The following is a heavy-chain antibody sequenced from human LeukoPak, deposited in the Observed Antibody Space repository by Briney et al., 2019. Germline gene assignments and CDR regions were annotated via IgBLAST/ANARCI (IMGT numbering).Heavy chain of an antibody. CDR3: ARSSVVTAMVHLDY. CDR2: IIPIFGTA. CDR1: GGTFSSYA. Sequence: GASVKVSCKASGGTFSSYAISWVRQAPGQGLEWMGGIIPIFGTANYAQKFQGRVTITADKSTSTAYMELSSLRSEHTAVYYCARSSVVTAMVHLDYWGQGTLVTVSS. J-gene: IGHJ4*02. V-gene: IGHV1-69*06. D-gene: IGHD2-21*02.